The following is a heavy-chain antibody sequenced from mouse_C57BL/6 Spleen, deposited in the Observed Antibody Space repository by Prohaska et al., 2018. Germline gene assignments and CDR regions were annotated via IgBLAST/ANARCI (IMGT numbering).Heavy chain of an antibody. CDR2: IDPSESYT. J-gene: IGHJ2*01. CDR3: ASSDFDY. CDR1: GYTFTSYW. V-gene: IGHV1-50*01. Sequence: QVQLQQPGAELVKPGASVKLSCKASGYTFTSYWMQWVKQRPGQGLEWIGEIDPSESYTNYNQKVKGKATLTVDTSSSTAYMQLRSLTSEDSAVYYCASSDFDYWGQGTTLTVSS.